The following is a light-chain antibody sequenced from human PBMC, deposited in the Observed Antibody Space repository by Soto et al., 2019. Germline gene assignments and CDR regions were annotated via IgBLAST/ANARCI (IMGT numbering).Light chain of an antibody. CDR3: QQRSNLMYT. V-gene: IGKV3-11*01. Sequence: EIVLTQSPATLSLSPGERATLSCRASQSVSSYLAWYQQKPGQAPRLLIYDASARATGIPARFSGSGSGTDFTLTISSLEPEDFAVYYCQQRSNLMYTFGQGTKLELK. J-gene: IGKJ2*01. CDR1: QSVSSY. CDR2: DAS.